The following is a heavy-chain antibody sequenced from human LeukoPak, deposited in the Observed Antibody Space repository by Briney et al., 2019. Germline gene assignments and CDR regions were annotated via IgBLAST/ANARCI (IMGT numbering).Heavy chain of an antibody. CDR1: GGSISSYY. V-gene: IGHV4-59*04. D-gene: IGHD3-10*01. Sequence: SETLSLTCTVSGGSISSYYWSWIRQPPGKGLEWIGYIYYSGSTYYNPSLKSRVTISVDTSKNQFSLKLSSMTAADTAVYYCARHSALSGSGSYCFDYWGQGTLVTVSS. J-gene: IGHJ4*02. CDR3: ARHSALSGSGSYCFDY. CDR2: IYYSGST.